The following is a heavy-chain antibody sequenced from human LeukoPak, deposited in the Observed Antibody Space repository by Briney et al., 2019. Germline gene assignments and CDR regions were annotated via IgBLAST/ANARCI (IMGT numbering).Heavy chain of an antibody. Sequence: PGGSLRLSCAGSGFTFSNYAMSWVRQALGKGLEWVSVIGGGGGNTYYADSVKGRFTISRDNSKNTLYLQMNSLRPEDTAVYYCAKDSVALNGMYDPFDIWGQGTMVTVSS. CDR1: GFTFSNYA. CDR3: AKDSVALNGMYDPFDI. V-gene: IGHV3-23*01. CDR2: IGGGGGNT. D-gene: IGHD2-8*01. J-gene: IGHJ3*02.